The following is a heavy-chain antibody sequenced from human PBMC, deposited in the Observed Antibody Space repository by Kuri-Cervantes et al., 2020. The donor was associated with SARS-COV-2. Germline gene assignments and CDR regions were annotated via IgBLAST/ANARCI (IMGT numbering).Heavy chain of an antibody. Sequence: GESLKISCTASGFTFGDYAMSWSRQAPGKGPEWVARTRNKANFYTTEYAASVRGRVTISRDDSKNSLYLVLNSLKTEDTAMYYCTRGADSGNAGELGYWGQGTLVTVSS. CDR1: GFTFGDYA. CDR3: TRGADSGNAGELGY. J-gene: IGHJ4*02. D-gene: IGHD1-26*01. CDR2: TRNKANFYTT. V-gene: IGHV3-72*01.